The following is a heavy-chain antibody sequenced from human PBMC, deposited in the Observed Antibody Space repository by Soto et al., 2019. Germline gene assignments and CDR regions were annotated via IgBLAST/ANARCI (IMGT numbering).Heavy chain of an antibody. CDR1: GFTVSNNY. V-gene: IGHV3-53*01. CDR3: GSQAGGGGY. D-gene: IGHD3-10*01. Sequence: EVQLVESGGGLIQPGGSLRLSCAVSGFTVSNNYMSWVRQAPGKGLEGVSVIYSGGYTAYGDSVKGRFTISRDNSKNTLFLKENGLRADDRAVFYWGSQAGGGGYWGQGTLVTVSS. CDR2: IYSGGYT. J-gene: IGHJ4*02.